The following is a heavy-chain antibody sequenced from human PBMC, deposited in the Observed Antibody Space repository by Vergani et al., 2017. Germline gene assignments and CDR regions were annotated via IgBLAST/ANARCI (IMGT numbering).Heavy chain of an antibody. CDR1: GFTFDDYA. Sequence: EVQLVESGGGLVQPGRSLRLSCAASGFTFDDYAMHWVRQGPGKGLEWVSGISWNSGSIGYADSVKGRFTISRDNAKNSLYLQMNSLRADDTAVYYCARVKVSGYEYNCPDYWGQGTLVTVSS. V-gene: IGHV3-9*01. J-gene: IGHJ4*02. CDR2: ISWNSGSI. CDR3: ARVKVSGYEYNCPDY. D-gene: IGHD3-22*01.